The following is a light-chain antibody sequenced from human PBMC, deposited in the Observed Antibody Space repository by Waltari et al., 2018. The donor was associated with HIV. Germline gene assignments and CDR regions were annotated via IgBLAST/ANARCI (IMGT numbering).Light chain of an antibody. J-gene: IGLJ3*02. CDR1: SANIEFND. CDR2: RNN. CDR3: ATWDDRLSGWV. Sequence: QSVVTQPPSASGTPGQRVTISCSGSSANIEFNDVYWYQQLPGTAPKLLIYRNNQRPSGVPDRFSASKSGTSASLAISGLRSEDEADFYCATWDDRLSGWVFGGGTKLTVL. V-gene: IGLV1-47*01.